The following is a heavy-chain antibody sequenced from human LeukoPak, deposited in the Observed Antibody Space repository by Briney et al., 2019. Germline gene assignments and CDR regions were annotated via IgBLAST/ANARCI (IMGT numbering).Heavy chain of an antibody. V-gene: IGHV4-59*11. CDR2: IYNSGSL. CDR3: SRDLAVYGYNGKGDS. CDR1: GDAITSHT. D-gene: IGHD5-24*01. Sequence: SETLSLTCTVPGDAITSHTTCWVRHPPEKGLEWVWYIYNSGSLNYSPALKSRLTMSLDTSKRQFSLKLSSVTAADTAVYYCSRDLAVYGYNGKGDSWGQGTLVTVSS. J-gene: IGHJ4*02.